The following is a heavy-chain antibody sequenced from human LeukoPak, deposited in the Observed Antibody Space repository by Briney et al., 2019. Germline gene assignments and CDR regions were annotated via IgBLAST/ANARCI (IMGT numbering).Heavy chain of an antibody. Sequence: GGSLRLSCAASGFTFSSYGMHWVRQAPGKGLEWVAFIKYDGTNKYYADSVKGRFTISRDNSKNTLYLQMNSLRAEDTTLYYCAKDVSCYDSSADAFDIWGQGTMVTVSS. V-gene: IGHV3-30*02. CDR3: AKDVSCYDSSADAFDI. D-gene: IGHD3-22*01. CDR1: GFTFSSYG. J-gene: IGHJ3*02. CDR2: IKYDGTNK.